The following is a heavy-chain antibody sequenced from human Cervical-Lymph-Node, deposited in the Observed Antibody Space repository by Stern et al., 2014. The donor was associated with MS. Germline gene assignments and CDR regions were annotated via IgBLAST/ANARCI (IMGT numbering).Heavy chain of an antibody. V-gene: IGHV4-30-4*01. CDR1: GGSISSAEYY. D-gene: IGHD5-24*01. Sequence: QLKLQESGPGLVKPSQTLSLTCAVTGGSISSAEYYWSWIRQSPGKGLEWIGYIHYSGTTYYNPSLNDRGTISVDTSKKQFSLKLRSVTAADTAVYYCSRDADGYSLVFGYWGRGTLVTVSS. CDR2: IHYSGTT. J-gene: IGHJ4*02. CDR3: SRDADGYSLVFGY.